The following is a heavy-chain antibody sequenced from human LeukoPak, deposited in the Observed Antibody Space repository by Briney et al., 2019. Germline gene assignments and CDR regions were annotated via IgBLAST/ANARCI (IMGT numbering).Heavy chain of an antibody. CDR1: GFTFSRYG. CDR3: AKDVLDTSGYDY. CDR2: ISGSGDSK. J-gene: IGHJ4*02. Sequence: GGSLRLSCGASGFTFSRYGMSWVRQAPGKGLEWVSSISGSGDSKNYADSAKGRFTFSRDNFKNTLYLEMNNLRADDTAVYYCAKDVLDTSGYDYWGQGTLVTVSS. V-gene: IGHV3-23*01. D-gene: IGHD3-22*01.